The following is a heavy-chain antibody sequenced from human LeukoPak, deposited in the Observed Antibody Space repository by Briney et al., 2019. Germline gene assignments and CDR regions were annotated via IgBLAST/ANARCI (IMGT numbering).Heavy chain of an antibody. V-gene: IGHV1-2*06. Sequence: ASVKVSCKASGYTFTGYYMHWVRQAPGQGLEWMGRINPNSGGTNYAQKFQGRVTMTRDTSISTAYMELSRLRSDDTAVYYCARDIKRGRNGGIAAAWGQGTLVTVSS. D-gene: IGHD6-13*01. CDR1: GYTFTGYY. J-gene: IGHJ4*02. CDR3: ARDIKRGRNGGIAAA. CDR2: INPNSGGT.